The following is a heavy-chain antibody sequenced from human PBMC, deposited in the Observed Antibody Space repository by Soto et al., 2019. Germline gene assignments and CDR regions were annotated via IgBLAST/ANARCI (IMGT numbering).Heavy chain of an antibody. J-gene: IGHJ6*03. V-gene: IGHV3-23*01. CDR2: ISGPGGST. Sequence: PGGSLRLSCAASGFTFSSYAMSWVRQAPGKGLEWVSGISGPGGSTYYANSVKGRFTISRDDSENTLYLQMNSLSAEDTALYYCARDNDFSSSADYYYYYMDVWGKGTTVTVSS. CDR3: ARDNDFSSSADYYYYYMDV. CDR1: GFTFSSYA. D-gene: IGHD6-6*01.